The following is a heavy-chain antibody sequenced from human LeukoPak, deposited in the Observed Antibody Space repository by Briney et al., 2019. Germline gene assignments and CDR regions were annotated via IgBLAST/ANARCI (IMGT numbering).Heavy chain of an antibody. J-gene: IGHJ4*02. V-gene: IGHV4-59*01. CDR2: IYYSGST. CDR3: ARGADGYTVRVIFDY. Sequence: SETLSLTCTVSGGSISSYYWSWIRQPPGKGLEWIGYIYYSGSTNYNPSLKSRVTISVDTSKNQFSLKLSSVTAADTAVYYCARGADGYTVRVIFDYWGQGTLVTVSS. D-gene: IGHD5-24*01. CDR1: GGSISSYY.